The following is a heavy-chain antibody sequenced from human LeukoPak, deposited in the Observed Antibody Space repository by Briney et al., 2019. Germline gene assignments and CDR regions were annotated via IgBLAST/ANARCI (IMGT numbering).Heavy chain of an antibody. CDR3: TTGNWGSFSY. Sequence: GGSLRLSCAASGXTFSNAWMNWVRQAPGKGLELLGRIKTKTDGETRQYAAPMRGRLTISRDDSKNTLYLQMNSLKTEDTAVYYCTTGNWGSFSYWGQGTLVTVSS. CDR2: IKTKTDGETR. CDR1: GXTFSNAW. J-gene: IGHJ4*02. V-gene: IGHV3-15*01. D-gene: IGHD7-27*01.